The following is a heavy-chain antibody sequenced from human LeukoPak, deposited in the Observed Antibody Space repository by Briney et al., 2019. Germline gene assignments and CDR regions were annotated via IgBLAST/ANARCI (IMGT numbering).Heavy chain of an antibody. CDR3: ARGYYYDSPDGGY. Sequence: PGGSLRLSCAASGFTFSSYAMHWVRQAPGKGLEWVAVISYDGSNKYYADSVKGRFTISRDNSKNTLYLQMNGLRAEDTAVYYCARGYYYDSPDGGYWGQGTLVTVSS. CDR2: ISYDGSNK. CDR1: GFTFSSYA. V-gene: IGHV3-30-3*01. D-gene: IGHD3-22*01. J-gene: IGHJ4*02.